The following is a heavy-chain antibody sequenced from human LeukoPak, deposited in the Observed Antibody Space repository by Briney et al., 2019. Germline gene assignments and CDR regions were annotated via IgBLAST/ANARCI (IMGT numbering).Heavy chain of an antibody. D-gene: IGHD6-13*01. Sequence: GGSLRLSCVVSGFTFSSYSMNWVRQAPGKGLEWVSSISSSSSYIYYADSVKGRFTISRDNSKNTLYLQMNSLRAEDTAVYYCAKSAAGTMDWGQGTLVTVSS. J-gene: IGHJ4*02. CDR2: ISSSSSYI. CDR1: GFTFSSYS. CDR3: AKSAAGTMD. V-gene: IGHV3-21*04.